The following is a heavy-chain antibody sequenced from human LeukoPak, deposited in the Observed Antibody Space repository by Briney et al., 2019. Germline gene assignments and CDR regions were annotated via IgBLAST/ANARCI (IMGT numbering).Heavy chain of an antibody. J-gene: IGHJ5*02. CDR1: GFTFSSFW. V-gene: IGHV3-7*03. D-gene: IGHD3-22*01. Sequence: GGSLRLSCAASGFTFSSFWMSWVRQAPGKGPEWVANIKQDGSEKYYVDSVTGRFTISRDNAKNSLFLQMDSLRAEDTAIYYCARGTFYSDSSSSYSPFNRWGQGTLVTVSS. CDR3: ARGTFYSDSSSSYSPFNR. CDR2: IKQDGSEK.